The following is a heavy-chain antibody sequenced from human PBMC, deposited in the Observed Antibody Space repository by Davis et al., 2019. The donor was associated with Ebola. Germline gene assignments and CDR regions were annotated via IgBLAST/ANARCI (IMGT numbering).Heavy chain of an antibody. CDR2: INPNSGGT. CDR1: GYTFTGYY. V-gene: IGHV1-2*04. Sequence: ASVTVSCKASGYTFTGYYMHWVRQAPGQGLEWMGWINPNSGGTNYAQKFQGWVTMTRDTSISTAYMELSRLRSDDTAVYYCAREGCSSTSCYGWFDPWGQGTLVTVSS. D-gene: IGHD2-2*01. CDR3: AREGCSSTSCYGWFDP. J-gene: IGHJ5*02.